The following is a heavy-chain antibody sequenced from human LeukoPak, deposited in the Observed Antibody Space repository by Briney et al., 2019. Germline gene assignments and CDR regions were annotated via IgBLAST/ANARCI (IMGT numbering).Heavy chain of an antibody. CDR2: IYHSGST. CDR3: ARGLAGWGYNWFDP. D-gene: IGHD6-19*01. J-gene: IGHJ5*02. Sequence: SETLSLTCTVSGYSISSGYYWGWIRQPPGKGLEWIGSIYHSGSTYYNPSLKSRVTISVDTSKNQFSLKLRSVTAADTAVYYCARGLAGWGYNWFDPWGQGTLVTVSS. CDR1: GYSISSGYY. V-gene: IGHV4-38-2*02.